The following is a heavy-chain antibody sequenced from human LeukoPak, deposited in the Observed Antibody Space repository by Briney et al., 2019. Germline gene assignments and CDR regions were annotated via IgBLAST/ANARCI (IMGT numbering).Heavy chain of an antibody. D-gene: IGHD3-22*01. V-gene: IGHV1-2*02. J-gene: IGHJ4*02. CDR3: ARGADSSGYHWYYFDY. CDR1: GYTFTGNY. CDR2: INPNSGGT. Sequence: GASVKVSCKASGYTFTGNYMHWVRQAPGQGLEWMGWINPNSGGTNYAQKFRGSVTMTRDTSIGTAYMELNRLRSDDTAVYYCARGADSSGYHWYYFDYWGQGTLVTVSS.